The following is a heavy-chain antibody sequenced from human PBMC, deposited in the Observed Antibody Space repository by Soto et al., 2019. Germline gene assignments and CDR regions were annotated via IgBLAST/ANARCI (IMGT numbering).Heavy chain of an antibody. CDR2: IYYIGHT. J-gene: IGHJ3*02. Sequence: QVQLQESGPGLVKPSQTLSLTCSVSGVSINSGGYYWSWIRHHPGKGLEWIGYIYYIGHTFYNASLKSRVAMSLDTSKNQFSLKLSSVTAADTAVYYCARGSQLERDALDIWGQGTMVTVSS. CDR3: ARGSQLERDALDI. V-gene: IGHV4-31*03. D-gene: IGHD1-1*01. CDR1: GVSINSGGYY.